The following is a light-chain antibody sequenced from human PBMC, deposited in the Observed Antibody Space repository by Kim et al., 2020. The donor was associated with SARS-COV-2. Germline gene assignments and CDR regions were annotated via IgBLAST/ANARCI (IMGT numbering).Light chain of an antibody. CDR2: GKN. J-gene: IGLJ2*01. Sequence: SSELTQDTAVSVALGKTVRITCQGDSLRSYYASWYQQKPGQAPVLVIYGKNNRPSGIPDRFSGSSSGNTASLTITGAQAEDEADYYCNSRDSSGNHLVFGGGTQLTVL. CDR1: SLRSYY. V-gene: IGLV3-19*01. CDR3: NSRDSSGNHLV.